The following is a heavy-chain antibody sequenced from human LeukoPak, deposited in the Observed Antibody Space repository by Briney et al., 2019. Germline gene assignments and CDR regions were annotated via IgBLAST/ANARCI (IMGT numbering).Heavy chain of an antibody. D-gene: IGHD6-19*01. J-gene: IGHJ6*03. V-gene: IGHV4-61*02. CDR3: ARVLSSYYYYYMDV. Sequence: SETLSLTCTASGGSISSGSYYWRWIRQPAGKGLEWIVRIYTSGSTNYNPSLKSRFTISVDTSKNQFSLKLSSVTAADTAVYYCARVLSSYYYYYMDVWGKGTTVTVSS. CDR1: GGSISSGSYY. CDR2: IYTSGST.